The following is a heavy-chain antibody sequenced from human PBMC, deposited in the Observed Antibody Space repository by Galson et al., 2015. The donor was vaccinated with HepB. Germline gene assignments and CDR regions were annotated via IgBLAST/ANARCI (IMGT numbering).Heavy chain of an antibody. CDR1: GFIFSGYA. D-gene: IGHD2-2*01. J-gene: IGHJ4*01. V-gene: IGHV3-21*01. CDR2: ISRTSSYI. CDR3: GRDERRCGSSILSCYPSDY. Sequence: SLRLSCAGSGFIFSGYAMNWVRQAPGKGLEWVAAISRTSSYIYYAESVKGRFTISRDNAKDSVYLQMNSLRADVTAVYYCGRDERRCGSSILSCYPSDYWGQGTLVTVSP.